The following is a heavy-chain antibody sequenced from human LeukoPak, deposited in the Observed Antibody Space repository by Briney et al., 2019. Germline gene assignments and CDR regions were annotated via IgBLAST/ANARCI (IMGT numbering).Heavy chain of an antibody. CDR2: IYTSGST. D-gene: IGHD3-9*01. CDR3: ARYADYDILTGLGGNWFDP. CDR1: GVSISSYY. J-gene: IGHJ5*02. V-gene: IGHV4-4*07. Sequence: SETLSLTCTVSGVSISSYYWSWIRQPAGKGLEWIGRIYTSGSTNHNPSLKSRVTMSVDKSKNQLSLKLSSVTAADTAMYYCARYADYDILTGLGGNWFDPWGQGTLVTVSS.